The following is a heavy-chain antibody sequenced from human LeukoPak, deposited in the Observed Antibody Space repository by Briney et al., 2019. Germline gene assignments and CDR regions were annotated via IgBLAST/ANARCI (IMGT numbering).Heavy chain of an antibody. Sequence: SETLSLTCTVSGGSISSSSYYWGWIRQPPGKGLEWIGSIYYSGSTYYNPSLKSRVTISVDTSKNQFSLKLSSVTAADTAVYYCARVESAAGTHWGQGTLVTVSS. CDR1: GGSISSSSYY. J-gene: IGHJ4*02. V-gene: IGHV4-39*07. D-gene: IGHD6-13*01. CDR2: IYYSGST. CDR3: ARVESAAGTH.